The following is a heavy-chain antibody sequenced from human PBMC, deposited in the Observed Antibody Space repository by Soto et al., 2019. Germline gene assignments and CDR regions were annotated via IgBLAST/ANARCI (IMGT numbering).Heavy chain of an antibody. CDR1: GGSISSGGYY. V-gene: IGHV4-31*03. CDR3: ARGLRGGSYGMDV. Sequence: PSETLSLTCTVSGGSISSGGYYWSWMRQHPGKGLEWIGYIYYSGSTYDNPSLKSRVTISVDTSKNQFSLKLSAVTAADTAVYYCARGLRGGSYGMDVWGQGTTVTVSS. CDR2: IYYSGST. J-gene: IGHJ6*02. D-gene: IGHD3-10*01.